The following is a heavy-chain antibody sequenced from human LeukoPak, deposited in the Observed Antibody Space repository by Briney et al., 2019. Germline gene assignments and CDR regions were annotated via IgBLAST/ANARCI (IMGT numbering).Heavy chain of an antibody. CDR2: INRNSGGT. Sequence: ASVKVSCKASGYTFTGYNMHWVRQAPGQGLEWMGWINRNSGGTNYAQKFQGWVTMTRDTSISTAYMELSRLRSDDTAVYYCARDLGLLWFGEPPVGAFDIWGQGTMVTVSS. CDR3: ARDLGLLWFGEPPVGAFDI. V-gene: IGHV1-2*04. CDR1: GYTFTGYN. D-gene: IGHD3-10*01. J-gene: IGHJ3*02.